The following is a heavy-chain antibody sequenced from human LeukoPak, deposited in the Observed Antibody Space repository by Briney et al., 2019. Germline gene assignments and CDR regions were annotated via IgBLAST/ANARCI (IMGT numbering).Heavy chain of an antibody. CDR1: GFTVNIYS. CDR2: IRAEGAPT. CDR3: GKDGHCPDSVCPTNLVVAGYVDH. Sequence: PGRSPRLSCRASGFTVNIYSMNSARPPPGNWLEWGTVIRAEGAPTIYADSVKARFPISRANSKNTVYLQMNRLRARDTAIDHCGKDGHCPDSVCPTNLVVAGYVDHWGQGTLVTVSS. J-gene: IGHJ4*02. D-gene: IGHD5/OR15-5a*01. V-gene: IGHV3-23*01.